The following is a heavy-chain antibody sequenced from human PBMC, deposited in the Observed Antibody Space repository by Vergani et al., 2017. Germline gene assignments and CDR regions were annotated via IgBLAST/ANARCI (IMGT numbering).Heavy chain of an antibody. D-gene: IGHD6-19*01. CDR1: GYTFTSYY. V-gene: IGHV1-46*03. J-gene: IGHJ6*02. Sequence: QVQLVQSGAEVKKPGASVKVSCKASGYTFTSYYLHWVRQAPGQGLEWMGIINPSGGSTTYAQNFQDRVTMTRDTSTTTIYMELSSLRSEDTAVYYCAMFVAGTSFGMDVWGQGTTVTVSS. CDR3: AMFVAGTSFGMDV. CDR2: INPSGGST.